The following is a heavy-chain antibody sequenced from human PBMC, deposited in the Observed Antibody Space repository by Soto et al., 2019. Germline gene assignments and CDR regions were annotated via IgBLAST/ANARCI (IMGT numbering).Heavy chain of an antibody. CDR2: ISGSGGST. J-gene: IGHJ4*02. CDR3: AKALGYCSGGSCYEGY. D-gene: IGHD2-15*01. CDR1: GFTFSSYA. V-gene: IGHV3-23*01. Sequence: EVQLLESGGGLVQPGGSLRLSCAASGFTFSSYAMSWVRQAPGKGLEWVSAISGSGGSTYYADSVKGRFTNSRDNSKNTLYLQMNSLRAEDTAVYYCAKALGYCSGGSCYEGYWGPGTLVTVSS.